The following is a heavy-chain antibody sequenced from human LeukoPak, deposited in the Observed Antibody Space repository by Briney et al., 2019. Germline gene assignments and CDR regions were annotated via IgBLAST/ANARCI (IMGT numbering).Heavy chain of an antibody. D-gene: IGHD2-2*01. CDR3: AKLGLDCSSTSCFPEDY. CDR1: GFTFSSYA. V-gene: IGHV3-23*01. CDR2: ISGSGGST. J-gene: IGHJ4*02. Sequence: GGSLRLSCAASGFTFSSYAMSWVRQAPGEGLEWVSAISGSGGSTYYADSVKGRFTISRDNSKNTLYLQLNSLRAEDTAVYYCAKLGLDCSSTSCFPEDYWGQGTLVIVSS.